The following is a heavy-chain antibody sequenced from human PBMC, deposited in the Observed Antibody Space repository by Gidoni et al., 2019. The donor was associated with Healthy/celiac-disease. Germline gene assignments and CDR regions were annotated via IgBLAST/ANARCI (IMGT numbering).Heavy chain of an antibody. J-gene: IGHJ5*02. CDR2: IYYSGST. CDR1: GGSISSYY. D-gene: IGHD4-17*01. V-gene: IGHV4-59*08. Sequence: QVQLQESGPGLVKPSETLSLTCPVSGGSISSYYWRWIRQPPGKGLEWIGYIYYSGSTNYNPSLKSRVTISVDTSKNQFSLKLSSVTAADTAVYYCARHLRARDYGGNYERAYSWFDPWGQGTLVTVSS. CDR3: ARHLRARDYGGNYERAYSWFDP.